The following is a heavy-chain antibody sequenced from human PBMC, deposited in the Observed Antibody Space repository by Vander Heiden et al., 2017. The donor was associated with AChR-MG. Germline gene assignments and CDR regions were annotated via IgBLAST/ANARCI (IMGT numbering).Heavy chain of an antibody. J-gene: IGHJ3*02. D-gene: IGHD3-22*01. Sequence: EVQLVESGGGLVQPGRSLRLSCAASGFTFDDYAMHWVRQAPGKGLEWVSGISWNSGSIGYADSVKGRFTISRDNAKNSLYLQMNSLRAEDTALYYCAKDLNYYYDSSGGAFDIWGQGTMVTVSS. CDR3: AKDLNYYYDSSGGAFDI. V-gene: IGHV3-9*01. CDR1: GFTFDDYA. CDR2: ISWNSGSI.